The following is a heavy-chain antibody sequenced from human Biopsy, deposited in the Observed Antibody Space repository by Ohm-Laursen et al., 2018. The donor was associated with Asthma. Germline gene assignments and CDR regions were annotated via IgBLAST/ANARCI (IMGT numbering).Heavy chain of an antibody. V-gene: IGHV3-53*01. CDR2: IYSGGTS. CDR1: GFAVSRDH. J-gene: IGHJ4*02. CDR3: ARGDSSNWSHYYFDY. D-gene: IGHD3-22*01. Sequence: SLRLSCAASGFAVSRDHMFWVRQAPGKGLEWVSVIYSGGTSHTADSVMGRFTISRDYSKNTLYLQMQSLRTEDTAVYYCARGDSSNWSHYYFDYWGQGTLVIVSS.